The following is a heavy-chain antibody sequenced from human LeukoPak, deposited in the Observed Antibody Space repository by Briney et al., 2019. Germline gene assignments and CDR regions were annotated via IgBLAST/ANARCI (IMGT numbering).Heavy chain of an antibody. CDR3: ARDVYHGNYFDY. CDR2: ISSSSSYI. V-gene: IGHV3-21*01. Sequence: GGSLRLSCAASGFPFSSYGMNWVRQAPGKGLEWVSSISSSSSYIYYADSVKGRFTISRDNAKNSLYLQMNSLRAEDTAVYYCARDVYHGNYFDYWGQGTLVTVSS. J-gene: IGHJ4*02. D-gene: IGHD2-2*02. CDR1: GFPFSSYG.